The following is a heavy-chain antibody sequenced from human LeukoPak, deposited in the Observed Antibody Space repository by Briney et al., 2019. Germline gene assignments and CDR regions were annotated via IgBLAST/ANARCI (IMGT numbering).Heavy chain of an antibody. CDR1: GGSFSGYY. CDR2: INHSGST. J-gene: IGHJ4*02. D-gene: IGHD3-10*01. V-gene: IGHV4-34*01. CDR3: ARHWGSGSGRYTFDY. Sequence: SETLSLTCAVYGGSFSGYYWSWIRQPPGKGLEWIGEINHSGSTNYNPSLKSRVTISVDTSKNQFSLKLSSVTAADTAVYYCARHWGSGSGRYTFDYWGQGTLVTVSS.